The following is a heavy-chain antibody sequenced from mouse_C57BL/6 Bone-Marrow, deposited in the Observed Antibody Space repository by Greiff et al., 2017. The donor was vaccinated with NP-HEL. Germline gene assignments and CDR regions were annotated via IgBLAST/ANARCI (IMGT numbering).Heavy chain of an antibody. CDR1: GYTFTSYW. J-gene: IGHJ4*01. V-gene: IGHV1-50*01. Sequence: QVQLQQPGAELVKPGASVKLSCKASGYTFTSYWMQWVKQRPGQGLEWIGEIDPSDSYTNYNQKFKGKATLTVDTSSSTAYMQLSSLTSEDSAVYYCASIYYGNPGYAMDYWGQGTSVTVSS. CDR2: IDPSDSYT. D-gene: IGHD2-1*01. CDR3: ASIYYGNPGYAMDY.